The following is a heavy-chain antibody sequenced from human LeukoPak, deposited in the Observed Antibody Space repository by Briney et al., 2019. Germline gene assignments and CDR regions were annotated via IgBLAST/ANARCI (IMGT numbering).Heavy chain of an antibody. CDR1: GFTFSSYW. CDR2: IKQDGSEK. D-gene: IGHD3-16*01. CDR3: ASWYDYVWGSYPSHFDY. Sequence: GGSLRLSCAASGFTFSSYWMSWVRQAPGKGLEWVANIKQDGSEKYYVDSVKGRFTISRDNAKNSLYLQMNSLRAEDTAVYYCASWYDYVWGSYPSHFDYWGQGTLVTVSS. V-gene: IGHV3-7*01. J-gene: IGHJ4*02.